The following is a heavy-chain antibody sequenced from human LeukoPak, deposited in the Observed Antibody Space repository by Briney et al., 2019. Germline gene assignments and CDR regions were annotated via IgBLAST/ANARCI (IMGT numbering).Heavy chain of an antibody. CDR3: ARGPKPYPRASSWGYCTNGVCEGFDP. V-gene: IGHV1-18*01. CDR1: GYTFTSYG. Sequence: ASVKVSCKASGYTFTSYGISWVRQAPGQGLEWMGWISAYNGNTNYAQKLQGRVTMTTDTSTSTAYMELRSLRSDDTAVYYCARGPKPYPRASSWGYCTNGVCEGFDPWGQGTLVTDSS. J-gene: IGHJ5*02. CDR2: ISAYNGNT. D-gene: IGHD2-8*01.